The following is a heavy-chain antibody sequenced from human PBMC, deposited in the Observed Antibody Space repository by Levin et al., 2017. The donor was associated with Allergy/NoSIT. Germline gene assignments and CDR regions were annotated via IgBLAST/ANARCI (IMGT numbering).Heavy chain of an antibody. J-gene: IGHJ5*02. Sequence: SQTLSLTCAVYGGSFSGYYWSWIRQPPGKGLEWIGEINHSGSTNYNPSLKSRVTISVDTSKNQFSLKLSSVTAADTAVYYCARGHRVRYGFWFDPWGQGTLVTVSS. CDR2: INHSGST. V-gene: IGHV4-34*01. CDR3: ARGHRVRYGFWFDP. D-gene: IGHD4-17*01. CDR1: GGSFSGYY.